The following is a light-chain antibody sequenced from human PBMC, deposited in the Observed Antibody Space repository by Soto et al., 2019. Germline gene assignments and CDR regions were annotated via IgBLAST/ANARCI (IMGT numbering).Light chain of an antibody. CDR3: QQLGT. Sequence: EIGLTQSPGTLSLSPGKRATLSCRASQTVRSNYLAWYQQKPGQAPRLLIYGASSRATGIPDRFSGSGSGTDFTLTISRLEPEDFAVYYCQQLGTFGQGTKVEIK. J-gene: IGKJ1*01. CDR1: QTVRSNY. V-gene: IGKV3-20*01. CDR2: GAS.